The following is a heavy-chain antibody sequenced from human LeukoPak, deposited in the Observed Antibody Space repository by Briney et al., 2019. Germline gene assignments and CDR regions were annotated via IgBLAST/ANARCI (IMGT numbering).Heavy chain of an antibody. Sequence: ASVKISCKASGYTFTGYYMHWVRQAPGQGLEWVGWINPNSGGTNYAQKFQGRVTMTRDTSISTAYMELSRLRSDDTAVYYCARDYDILTGYKNGMDVWGQGTTVTVSS. CDR1: GYTFTGYY. D-gene: IGHD3-9*01. CDR3: ARDYDILTGYKNGMDV. CDR2: INPNSGGT. V-gene: IGHV1-2*02. J-gene: IGHJ6*02.